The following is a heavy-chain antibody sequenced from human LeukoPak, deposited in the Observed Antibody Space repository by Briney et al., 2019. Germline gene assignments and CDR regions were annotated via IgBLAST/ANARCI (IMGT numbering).Heavy chain of an antibody. J-gene: IGHJ4*02. CDR2: INPNSGGT. Sequence: ASVKVSCKASGYTFTGYYMHWVRQAPGQGLEWMGRINPNSGGTNYAQKFQGRVTMTRDTSMSTAYMELSRLRSDDTAVYYCARGARIAAAGKYYFDYWGQGTLVTVSS. CDR1: GYTFTGYY. CDR3: ARGARIAAAGKYYFDY. D-gene: IGHD6-13*01. V-gene: IGHV1-2*06.